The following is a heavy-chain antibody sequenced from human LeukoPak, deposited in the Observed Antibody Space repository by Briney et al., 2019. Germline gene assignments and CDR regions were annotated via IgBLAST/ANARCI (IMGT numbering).Heavy chain of an antibody. CDR2: ISWNSGSI. V-gene: IGHV3-9*01. CDR3: AKDTGYDSSGPFDY. Sequence: GRSLRLSRAASGYTFDDYAMHWVRQAPGKGLEWVSGISWNSGSIGYADSVKGRFTISRDNAKNSLYLQMNSLRAEDTALYYCAKDTGYDSSGPFDYWGQGTLVTVSS. D-gene: IGHD3-22*01. J-gene: IGHJ4*02. CDR1: GYTFDDYA.